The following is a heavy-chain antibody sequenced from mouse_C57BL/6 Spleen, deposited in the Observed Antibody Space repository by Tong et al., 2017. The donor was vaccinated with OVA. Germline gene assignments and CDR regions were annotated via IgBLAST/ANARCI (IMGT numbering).Heavy chain of an antibody. CDR2: IWAGGST. D-gene: IGHD1-1*01. CDR3: DRDRGEKNGVVAY. J-gene: IGHJ3*01. CDR1: GFSLTSYG. Sequence: VQLQESGPGLVAPSQSLSITCTVSGFSLTSYGVHWVRQPPGKGLEWLGVIWAGGSTNYNSALMSRLSISKDNSKSKVYVKMNSLQTEDTAMYYCDRDRGEKNGVVAYWGQGTLVTVSA. V-gene: IGHV2-9*02.